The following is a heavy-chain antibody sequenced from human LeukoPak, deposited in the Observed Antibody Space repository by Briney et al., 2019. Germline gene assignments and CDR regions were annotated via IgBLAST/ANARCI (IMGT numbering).Heavy chain of an antibody. Sequence: PSETLSLTCAVSGASISGSGYYLGWIRQPPGKGLEWIGNIYYTGNTYYNASLQSRVTISIDKSKNQFSLRLNSVTAADTAMYYCAKSGGYGLIDYWGQGTLVTVSS. CDR2: IYYTGNT. V-gene: IGHV4-39*01. D-gene: IGHD1-26*01. CDR1: GASISGSGYY. CDR3: AKSGGYGLIDY. J-gene: IGHJ4*02.